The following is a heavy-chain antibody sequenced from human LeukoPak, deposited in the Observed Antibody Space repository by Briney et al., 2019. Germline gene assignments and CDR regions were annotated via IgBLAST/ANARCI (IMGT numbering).Heavy chain of an antibody. D-gene: IGHD3-10*01. CDR1: GGTFSSYA. J-gene: IGHJ4*02. CDR3: GRMPRDGSGRVYYFDY. CDR2: IIPILGIA. Sequence: GASVTVSCKSSGGTFSSYAISGVRQAPGQGLEWMGRIIPILGIANYAQKFQGRVTITADKPTSTAYMELSSLRSEDTAVYYCGRMPRDGSGRVYYFDYWGQGTLVTVSS. V-gene: IGHV1-69*04.